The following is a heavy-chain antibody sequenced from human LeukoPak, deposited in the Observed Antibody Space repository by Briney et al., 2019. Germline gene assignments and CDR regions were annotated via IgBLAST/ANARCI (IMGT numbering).Heavy chain of an antibody. V-gene: IGHV1-2*04. CDR2: INPNSGGT. CDR3: ARVKADAAMVTALDI. J-gene: IGHJ3*02. Sequence: GASVKVSCKASGYTFTGYYMHWVRQAPGQGLEWMGWINPNSGGTNYAQKFQGWVTMTRDTSISTAYMELSRLRSDDTAVYYCARVKADAAMVTALDIWGQGTMVTVSS. D-gene: IGHD5-18*01. CDR1: GYTFTGYY.